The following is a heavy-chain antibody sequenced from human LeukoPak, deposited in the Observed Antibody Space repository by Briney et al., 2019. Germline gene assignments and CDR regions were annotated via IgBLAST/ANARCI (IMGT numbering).Heavy chain of an antibody. D-gene: IGHD2-15*01. J-gene: IGHJ6*02. CDR1: GYTFTSYG. V-gene: IGHV1-18*01. CDR2: ISAYNGNT. CDR3: ARSTSRIGYYYYGMDV. Sequence: ASVKVSCRASGYTFTSYGISWVRQAPGQGLEWMGWISAYNGNTNYAQKPQGRVTMTTDTSTSTAYMELRSLRSDDTAVYYCARSTSRIGYYYYGMDVWGQGTTVTVSS.